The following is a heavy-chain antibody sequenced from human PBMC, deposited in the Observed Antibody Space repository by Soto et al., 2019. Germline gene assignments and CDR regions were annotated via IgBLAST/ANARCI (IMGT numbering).Heavy chain of an antibody. CDR1: GGSISTYY. CDR3: AKDQLSSGLYVWFDP. CDR2: IYYDGST. J-gene: IGHJ5*02. Sequence: SETLSLTCTVSGGSISTYYWSWIRQPPGKGLEWIGYIYYDGSTSYNPSLRSRVTISVDTSKNQFSLILSSVTSADTAVYYCAKDQLSSGLYVWFDPWGQGTLVTVSS. D-gene: IGHD6-25*01. V-gene: IGHV4-59*01.